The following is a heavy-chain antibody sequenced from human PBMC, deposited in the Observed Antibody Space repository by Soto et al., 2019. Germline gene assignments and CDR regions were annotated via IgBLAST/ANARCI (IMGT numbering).Heavy chain of an antibody. V-gene: IGHV3-7*01. CDR1: GFTFSRYW. CDR3: ARELNGDPDY. D-gene: IGHD4-17*01. CDR2: IKQAGSEK. J-gene: IGHJ4*02. Sequence: EVQLVESGGGLVQTVGSLRLSCAASGFTFSRYWLSWVRQAPGKGLEWVANIKQAGSEKYYVDSVKGRFTISRDNAKNSLYLQMNSLRAEDTAVYYCARELNGDPDYWGQGTLVTVSS.